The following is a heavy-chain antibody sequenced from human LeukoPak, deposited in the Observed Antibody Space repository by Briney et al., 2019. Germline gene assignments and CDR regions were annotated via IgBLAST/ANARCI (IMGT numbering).Heavy chain of an antibody. V-gene: IGHV4-59*08. CDR3: ARLGDSTSRLYYFDY. CDR1: GGPISSYY. J-gene: IGHJ4*02. Sequence: SETLSLTCTVSGGPISSYYWSWIRQPPGKGLEWIGYISYSGSTYYNPSLKSRVTISVDTSKSQFSLKLSSVTAADTAVYYCARLGDSTSRLYYFDYWGQETLVTVSS. CDR2: ISYSGST. D-gene: IGHD6-6*01.